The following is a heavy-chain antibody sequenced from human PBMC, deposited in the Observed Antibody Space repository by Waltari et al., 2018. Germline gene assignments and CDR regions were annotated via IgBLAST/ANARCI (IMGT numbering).Heavy chain of an antibody. V-gene: IGHV3-21*01. CDR1: GLNSRSDR. Sequence: EVQLVESGGGLVKPGGSVSLSCVVSGLNSRSDRRNWVRQAPGKGLEWVSYISDGSDYSYYADSVKGRFTISRDNAKNSLYLQMNRLRTDDTAVYYCARDFYCSDGRCTDYWGQGTLVTVSS. J-gene: IGHJ4*02. CDR2: ISDGSDYS. D-gene: IGHD2-15*01. CDR3: ARDFYCSDGRCTDY.